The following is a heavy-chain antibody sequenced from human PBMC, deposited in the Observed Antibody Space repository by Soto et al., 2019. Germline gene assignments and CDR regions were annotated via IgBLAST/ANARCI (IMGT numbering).Heavy chain of an antibody. CDR3: ATDRGYNPDSFDV. CDR1: GYTFTSYA. D-gene: IGHD1-20*01. CDR2: INAGNGNT. V-gene: IGHV1-3*01. Sequence: ASVKVSCKASGYTFTSYAMHWVRQAPGQRLEWMGWINAGNGNTKYSQKFQGRVTITRDTSASTAYMELRSLRSDDTAVYYCATDRGYNPDSFDVRAQRTTVTVSS. J-gene: IGHJ3*01.